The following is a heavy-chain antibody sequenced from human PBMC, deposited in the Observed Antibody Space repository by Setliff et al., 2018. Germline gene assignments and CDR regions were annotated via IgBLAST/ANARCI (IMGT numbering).Heavy chain of an antibody. D-gene: IGHD3-3*01. CDR1: GGSFSGYY. V-gene: IGHV4-34*01. CDR3: ARRVDYDFWSGHTDY. Sequence: SETLSLTCAVYGGSFSGYYWSWIRQPPGKGLEWIGEINHSGSTNYNPSLKSRVTISVDKSKNQFSLKLSSVTAADTAVYYCARRVDYDFWSGHTDYWGQGTLVTVSS. J-gene: IGHJ4*02. CDR2: INHSGST.